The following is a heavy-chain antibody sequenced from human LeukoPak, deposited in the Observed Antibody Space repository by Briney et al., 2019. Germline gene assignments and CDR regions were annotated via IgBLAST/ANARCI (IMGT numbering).Heavy chain of an antibody. J-gene: IGHJ4*02. D-gene: IGHD4-17*01. Sequence: GGSLRLSCAASGFTFSSYSMNWVRQAPGKGLEWVSSISSSSSYIYYADSVKGRFTISRDNAKNTLYLQMNSLRAEDTAVYYCASPTTTVVTLYYWGQGTLVTVSS. V-gene: IGHV3-21*01. CDR2: ISSSSSYI. CDR3: ASPTTTVVTLYY. CDR1: GFTFSSYS.